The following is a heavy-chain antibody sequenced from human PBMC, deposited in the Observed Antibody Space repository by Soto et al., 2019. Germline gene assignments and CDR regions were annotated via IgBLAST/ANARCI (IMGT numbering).Heavy chain of an antibody. CDR2: INAGNGNT. D-gene: IGHD3-22*01. V-gene: IGHV1-3*01. CDR1: GYTFTSYG. Sequence: ASVKVSCKASGYTFTSYGISWVRQAPGQGLEWMGWINAGNGNTKYSQKFQGRVTITRDTSANTAYMELSSLISEDTAVYYCARPKDYDDCLDYWGQGTLVTVSS. J-gene: IGHJ4*02. CDR3: ARPKDYDDCLDY.